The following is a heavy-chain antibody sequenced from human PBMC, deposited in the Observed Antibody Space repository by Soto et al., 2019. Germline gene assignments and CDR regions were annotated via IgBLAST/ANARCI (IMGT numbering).Heavy chain of an antibody. CDR2: ISAYNGNT. Sequence: ASVKVSCKASGYTFPSYGISRVRQAPGQGLEWMGWISAYNGNTNYAQKLQGRVTMTTDTSTSTAYMELRSLRSDDTAVYYCARVVEVVTTAPRYYYMDVWGKGTTVNVSS. D-gene: IGHD4-4*01. V-gene: IGHV1-18*01. CDR3: ARVVEVVTTAPRYYYMDV. J-gene: IGHJ6*03. CDR1: GYTFPSYG.